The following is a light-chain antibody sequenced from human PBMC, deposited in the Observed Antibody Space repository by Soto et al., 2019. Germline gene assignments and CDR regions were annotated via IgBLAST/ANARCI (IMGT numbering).Light chain of an antibody. J-gene: IGLJ2*01. V-gene: IGLV2-14*01. Sequence: QSALTQPASVSGSPGQSSTISCTGTSSDVGGYNYVSWYQQHPGKAPKLMIYEVSNRPSGVSNRFSGSKSGNTASLTISGLQAEDEAYYYCSSYTSSSSVGLGGGTKLTVL. CDR2: EVS. CDR3: SSYTSSSSVG. CDR1: SSDVGGYNY.